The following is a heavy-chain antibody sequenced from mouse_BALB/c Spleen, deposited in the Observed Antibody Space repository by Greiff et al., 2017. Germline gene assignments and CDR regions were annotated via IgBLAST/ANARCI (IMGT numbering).Heavy chain of an antibody. CDR3: TRKKGGGYLDY. J-gene: IGHJ2*01. CDR2: INPSNGGT. CDR1: GYTFTSYY. V-gene: IGHV1S81*02. Sequence: QVQLQQSGAELVKPGASVKLSCKASGYTFTSYYMYWVKQRPGQGLEWIGEINPSNGGTNFNEKFKSKATLTVDKSSSTAYMQLSSLTSEDSAVYYCTRKKGGGYLDYWGQGTTLTVSS.